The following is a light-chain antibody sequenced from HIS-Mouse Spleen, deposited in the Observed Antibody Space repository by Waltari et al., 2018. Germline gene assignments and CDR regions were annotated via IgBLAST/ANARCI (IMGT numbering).Light chain of an antibody. Sequence: QSALTQPASVSGSPGQSITISCTGTSSDVGGYNYASWYQQHPGKAPKLMIYDVSNRPSGVSNRFSGSKSGNTASLTISGLQAEDEADYYCSSYTSSSVWVFGGGTKLTVL. CDR2: DVS. J-gene: IGLJ3*02. CDR3: SSYTSSSVWV. V-gene: IGLV2-14*03. CDR1: SSDVGGYNY.